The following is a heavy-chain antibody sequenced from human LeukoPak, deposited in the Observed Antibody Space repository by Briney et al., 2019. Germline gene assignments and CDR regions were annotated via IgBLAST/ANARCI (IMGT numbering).Heavy chain of an antibody. CDR2: ITPSGGST. CDR3: ARGGPQIVVVPAAMREFDY. J-gene: IGHJ4*02. D-gene: IGHD2-2*01. CDR1: GYTFTSYY. Sequence: ASVKVSCKASGYTFTSYYMHWVRQAPGQWLEWMGVITPSGGSTSYAQKFQGRVTMTRDTSTSTVYMELSSLRSEDTAVYYCARGGPQIVVVPAAMREFDYWGQGTLVTVSS. V-gene: IGHV1-46*01.